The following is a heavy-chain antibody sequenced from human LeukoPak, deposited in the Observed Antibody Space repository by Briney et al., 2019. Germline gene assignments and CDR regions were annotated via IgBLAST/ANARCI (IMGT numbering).Heavy chain of an antibody. Sequence: GGSLRLSCAASGFTFSSYAMSWVRQAPGKGLECISGFSGSGGSTYYADSVKGRFTISRDNSKNTLYLQMNSLRAEDTAVYNCAKGGGKAVVVISGPCFDYWGQGTLVTVSS. J-gene: IGHJ4*02. CDR1: GFTFSSYA. CDR3: AKGGGKAVVVISGPCFDY. CDR2: FSGSGGST. D-gene: IGHD3-22*01. V-gene: IGHV3-23*01.